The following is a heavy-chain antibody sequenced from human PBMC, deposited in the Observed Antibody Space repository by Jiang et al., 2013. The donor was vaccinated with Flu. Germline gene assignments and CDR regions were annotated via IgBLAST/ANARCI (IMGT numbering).Heavy chain of an antibody. CDR2: MSKDGRNE. D-gene: IGHD2-21*01. CDR3: ARDMALLNRYFLDR. CDR1: GFDFSAYP. J-gene: IGHJ4*02. Sequence: QLVESGGGVVQPGRSLRLSCVGSGFDFSAYPMHWVRQAPGKGLEWLAVMSKDGRNEDYGDSVKGRFAISRDNSRRTLYLQMNGLTVDDSAVYFCARDMALLNRYFLDRWGQGTLVTVSS. V-gene: IGHV3-30*09.